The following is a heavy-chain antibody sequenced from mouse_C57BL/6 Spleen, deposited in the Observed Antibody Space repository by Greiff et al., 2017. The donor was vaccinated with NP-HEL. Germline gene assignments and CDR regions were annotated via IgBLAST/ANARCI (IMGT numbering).Heavy chain of an antibody. CDR3: ARDYGSGVYWYFDV. Sequence: QVQLQQSGAELVKPGASVKISCKASGYAFSSYWMNWVKQRPGKGLEWIGQIYPGDGDTNYNGKFKGKATLTADKSSSTAYMQLSSLTSEASAVYFCARDYGSGVYWYFDVWGTGTPLTVSS. D-gene: IGHD1-1*01. V-gene: IGHV1-80*01. J-gene: IGHJ1*03. CDR1: GYAFSSYW. CDR2: IYPGDGDT.